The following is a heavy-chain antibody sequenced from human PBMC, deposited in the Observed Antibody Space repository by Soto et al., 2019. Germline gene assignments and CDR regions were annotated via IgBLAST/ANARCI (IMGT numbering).Heavy chain of an antibody. CDR3: AGNVDIAAYVFDI. J-gene: IGHJ3*02. CDR1: GGSISSGGYY. V-gene: IGHV4-31*03. CDR2: IYYSGST. D-gene: IGHD5-12*01. Sequence: SETLSLTCTVSGGSISSGGYYWSWIRQHPGKGLEWIGYIYYSGSTYYNPSLKSRVTISVDTSKNQFSLKLSSVTAADTAVYYCAGNVDIAAYVFDIWGQGTMVTVSS.